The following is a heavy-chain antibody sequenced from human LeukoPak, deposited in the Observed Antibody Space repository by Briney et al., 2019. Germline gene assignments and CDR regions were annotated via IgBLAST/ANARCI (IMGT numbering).Heavy chain of an antibody. D-gene: IGHD3-10*01. V-gene: IGHV1-8*01. CDR3: ARTGFLWFGESPGDY. CDR2: MNPNSGNT. CDR1: GYTFTSYD. Sequence: ASVKVSCKASGYTFTSYDINWVRQATGQGLGWMGWMNPNSGNTGYAQKFQGRVTMTRNTSISTAYMELSSLRSEDTAVYYCARTGFLWFGESPGDYWGQGTLVTVSS. J-gene: IGHJ4*02.